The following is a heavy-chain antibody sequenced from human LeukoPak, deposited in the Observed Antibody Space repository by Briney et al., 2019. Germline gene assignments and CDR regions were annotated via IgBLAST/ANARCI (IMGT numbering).Heavy chain of an antibody. J-gene: IGHJ5*01. V-gene: IGHV4-61*02. D-gene: IGHD6-13*01. CDR3: AAYSSNWYDY. Sequence: SQTLSLTCTVSGGSISSGSYYWSWIRQPAGKGLEWIGRIYTSGSTNYNPSLKSRVTISVDTSKNQFSLKLSSVTAADTAVYYCAAYSSNWYDYWGQGTLVTVSS. CDR2: IYTSGST. CDR1: GGSISSGSYY.